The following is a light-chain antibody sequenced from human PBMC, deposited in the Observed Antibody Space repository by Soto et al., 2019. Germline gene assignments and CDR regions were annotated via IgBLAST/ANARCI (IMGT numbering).Light chain of an antibody. Sequence: EIVMTQSPATLSVSPGERATLSCRASQSVSSNFAWYQQKPGQAPRLLIYGASTRATGIPARFSGSGSGTEFSLTISSLQYEDFAVYYCQQYNNWPFTFGHGTKVDIK. V-gene: IGKV3-15*01. J-gene: IGKJ3*01. CDR1: QSVSSN. CDR2: GAS. CDR3: QQYNNWPFT.